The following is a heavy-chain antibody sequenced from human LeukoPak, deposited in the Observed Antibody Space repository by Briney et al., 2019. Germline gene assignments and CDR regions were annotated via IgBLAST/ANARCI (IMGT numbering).Heavy chain of an antibody. CDR3: AKKVRGPSHPLDF. V-gene: IGHV1-2*06. CDR2: INPEKRDT. D-gene: IGHD5-12*01. Sequence: GASVKVSCKASGYTFTGYAIHWVRQAPGQGLEWVGRINPEKRDTGYAHKFQGRVTMTSDTSISTAYMELSSLRSDDTAVYYCAKKVRGPSHPLDFGGQGTLVTVSS. CDR1: GYTFTGYA. J-gene: IGHJ4*02.